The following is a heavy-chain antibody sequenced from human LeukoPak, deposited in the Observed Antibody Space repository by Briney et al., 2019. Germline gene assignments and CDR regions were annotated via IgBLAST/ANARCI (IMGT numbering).Heavy chain of an antibody. CDR3: ARDSGIAAAGFDY. CDR2: IYYSGST. Sequence: SETLSLTCTVSGGSISSSSYYWSWIRQPPGKGLEWIGYIYYSGSTNYNPSLKSRVTISVDTSKNQFSLKLSSVTAADTAVYYCARDSGIAAAGFDYWGQGTLVTVSS. J-gene: IGHJ4*02. D-gene: IGHD6-13*01. V-gene: IGHV4-61*01. CDR1: GGSISSSSYY.